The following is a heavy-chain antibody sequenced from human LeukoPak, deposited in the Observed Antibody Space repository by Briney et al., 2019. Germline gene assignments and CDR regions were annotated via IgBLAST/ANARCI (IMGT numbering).Heavy chain of an antibody. CDR2: IYHSGST. CDR3: ARLIQLWLVFDY. CDR1: GGSISSGGYS. V-gene: IGHV4-30-2*01. D-gene: IGHD5-18*01. J-gene: IGHJ4*02. Sequence: SQTLSLTCAVSGGSISSGGYSWSWIRQPPGKGLEWIGYIYHSGSTYYNPSLKSRVTISVDRSKNQFSLKLGSVTAADTAVYYCARLIQLWLVFDYWGQGTLVTVSS.